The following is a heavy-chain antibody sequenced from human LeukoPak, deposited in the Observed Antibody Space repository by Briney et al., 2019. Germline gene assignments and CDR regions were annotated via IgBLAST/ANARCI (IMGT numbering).Heavy chain of an antibody. Sequence: SETLSLTCAVSGYSISSGYYWGWIRQPPGKGLEWIGSIYHSGSTYYNPSLKSRVTISVDTSKNQFPLKLSSVTAADTAVYYCASGSSLVWFDPWGQGTLVTVSS. D-gene: IGHD6-13*01. V-gene: IGHV4-38-2*01. CDR1: GYSISSGYY. CDR2: IYHSGST. J-gene: IGHJ5*02. CDR3: ASGSSLVWFDP.